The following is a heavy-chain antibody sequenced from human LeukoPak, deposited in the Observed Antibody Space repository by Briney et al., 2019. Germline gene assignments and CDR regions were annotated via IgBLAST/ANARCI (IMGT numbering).Heavy chain of an antibody. J-gene: IGHJ4*02. CDR1: GYTFTGYY. D-gene: IGHD5-24*01. CDR2: ITPILGIA. V-gene: IGHV1-69*02. Sequence: SVKVSCKASGYTFTGYYMHWVRQAPGQGLEWMGRITPILGIANYGQKFQGRVTITADKSTSTAYMELSSLRSEDTAVYYCASRDFDYWGQGTLVTVS. CDR3: ASRDFDY.